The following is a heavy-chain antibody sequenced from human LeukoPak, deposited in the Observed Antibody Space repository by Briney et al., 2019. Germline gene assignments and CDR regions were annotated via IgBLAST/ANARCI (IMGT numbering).Heavy chain of an antibody. D-gene: IGHD4-17*01. CDR2: ISYDGSNK. Sequence: GGSLRLSCAASGFTFSNYGMHWVRQAPGKGLEWVAVISYDGSNKYYADSVKGRFTISRDDSKNTLYLQMNSLRVEDTAVYYCAKDLSGAHDYWGQGTVVTVSS. CDR3: AKDLSGAHDY. J-gene: IGHJ4*02. CDR1: GFTFSNYG. V-gene: IGHV3-30*18.